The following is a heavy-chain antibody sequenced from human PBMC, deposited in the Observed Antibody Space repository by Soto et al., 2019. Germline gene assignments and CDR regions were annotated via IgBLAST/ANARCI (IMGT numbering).Heavy chain of an antibody. J-gene: IGHJ4*02. CDR2: VNSDGSST. V-gene: IGHV3-74*01. Sequence: EVHLVESGGGLVQPGGSLRLSCAVSGFTFSSHWMHWVRQAPGMGLVWVSRVNSDGSSTNYADSVKGRFTISRDNAKNILYLQMNSLRPDDTDVYYCARDWSPYYDFWSGFYTYFDYWGQGALVTVSS. D-gene: IGHD3-3*01. CDR3: ARDWSPYYDFWSGFYTYFDY. CDR1: GFTFSSHW.